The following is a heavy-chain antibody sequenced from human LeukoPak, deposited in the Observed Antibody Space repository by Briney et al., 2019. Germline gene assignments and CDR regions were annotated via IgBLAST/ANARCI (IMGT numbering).Heavy chain of an antibody. J-gene: IGHJ4*02. Sequence: GRSLRLSCAASGFTFSNYGMHWVRQAPSKGLEGGAVISYDGSNKYYADSVKGRFTISRDNSKNTLYLQMNSLRAEDTAVYYCAKEYGITMVRGVIITAGGGFDYWGQGTLVTVSS. V-gene: IGHV3-30*18. CDR1: GFTFSNYG. CDR3: AKEYGITMVRGVIITAGGGFDY. CDR2: ISYDGSNK. D-gene: IGHD3-10*01.